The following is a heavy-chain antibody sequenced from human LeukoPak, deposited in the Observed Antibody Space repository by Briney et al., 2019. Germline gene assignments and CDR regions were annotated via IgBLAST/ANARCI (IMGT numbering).Heavy chain of an antibody. CDR3: AKAGAAVATKDY. V-gene: IGHV3-23*01. Sequence: RAGGSLRLSCAASGFTVNNYMNWVRQAPGKGLEWVSAISGSGGSTYYADSVKGRFTISRDNSKNTLYLQMNSLRAEDTAVYYCAKAGAAVATKDYWGQGTLVTVSS. CDR1: GFTVNNY. CDR2: ISGSGGST. D-gene: IGHD6-19*01. J-gene: IGHJ4*02.